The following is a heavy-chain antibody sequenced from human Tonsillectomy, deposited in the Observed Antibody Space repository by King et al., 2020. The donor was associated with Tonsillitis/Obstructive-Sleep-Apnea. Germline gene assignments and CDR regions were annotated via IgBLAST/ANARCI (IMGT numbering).Heavy chain of an antibody. CDR2: IYYSGTT. Sequence: MQLQESGPGAVKPSETLSLTCTVSVGSISSSDYYWGWIRQPPGKGLEWIGSIYYSGTTYYNPSLKSRVTISVDTTKNQFSLKLRSVSAADTAVYYCARHKEDNSYYYYMDVWGKGTTVTVSS. J-gene: IGHJ6*03. CDR1: VGSISSSDYY. CDR3: ARHKEDNSYYYYMDV. V-gene: IGHV4-39*01.